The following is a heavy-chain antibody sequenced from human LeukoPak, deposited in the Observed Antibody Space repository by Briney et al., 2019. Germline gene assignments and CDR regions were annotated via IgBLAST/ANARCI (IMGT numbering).Heavy chain of an antibody. D-gene: IGHD3-10*01. CDR3: ARDPGSLDY. CDR2: INQGASHI. J-gene: IGHJ4*02. CDR1: GFTFSSYA. Sequence: NTGGSLRLSCAASGFTFSSYAMSWVRQAPGKGLEWVSSINQGASHIYYADSVRGRFTISRDNAKNSLYLQMNSLRAEDTAVYYCARDPGSLDYWGQGTLVTVSS. V-gene: IGHV3-21*01.